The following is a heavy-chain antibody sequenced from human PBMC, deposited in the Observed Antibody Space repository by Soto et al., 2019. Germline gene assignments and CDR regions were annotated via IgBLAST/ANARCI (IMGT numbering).Heavy chain of an antibody. CDR2: IYYSGST. CDR3: ARGDYGSGTYPFDV. J-gene: IGHJ3*01. D-gene: IGHD3-10*01. V-gene: IGHV4-31*03. Sequence: SETLSLTCTVSGGSISSGGYYWSWIRQHPGKGLEWIGYIYYSGSTYYNPSLKSRVTISVDTSKNQFSLKVNSVTAADTAVYYCARGDYGSGTYPFDVWGQGTMVTVSS. CDR1: GGSISSGGYY.